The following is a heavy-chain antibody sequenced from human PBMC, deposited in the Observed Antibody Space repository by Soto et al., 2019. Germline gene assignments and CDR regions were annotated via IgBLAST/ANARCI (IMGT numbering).Heavy chain of an antibody. V-gene: IGHV4-59*01. J-gene: IGHJ6*02. Sequence: PSETLSLTCTVSGGSISSYYWSWIRQPPGKGLEWIGYIYYSGSTNYNPSLKSRVTISVDTSKNQFSLKLSSVTDADTAVYYCARARRPCPYYYGMDVWGQGTTVNV. CDR1: GGSISSYY. CDR2: IYYSGST. CDR3: ARARRPCPYYYGMDV.